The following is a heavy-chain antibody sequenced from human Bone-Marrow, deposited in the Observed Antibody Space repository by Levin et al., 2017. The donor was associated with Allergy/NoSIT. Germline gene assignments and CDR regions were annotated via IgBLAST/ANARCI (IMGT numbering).Heavy chain of an antibody. J-gene: IGHJ3*02. CDR1: GFSLSSGGMC. CDR2: IHWDDDK. V-gene: IGHV2-70*01. D-gene: IGHD6-13*01. CDR3: ARTPKGYATSWYGAFDI. Sequence: SGPTLVKPTQTLTLTCTFSGFSLSSGGMCVTWIRQPPGKALEWLALIHWDDDKYYNTSLKTRLAISKDTSKTQVVLTMTNLDPVDTATYYCARTPKGYATSWYGAFDIWGHGTMVTVSS.